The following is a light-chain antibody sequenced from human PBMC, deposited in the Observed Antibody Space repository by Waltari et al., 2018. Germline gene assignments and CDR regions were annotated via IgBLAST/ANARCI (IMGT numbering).Light chain of an antibody. Sequence: QSVLTQPPSVSGAPGQRVTISCTGSSSNIGGGYDVQWYQQLPGTAPKLLIYNNNKRPSGVPDRFSGSKSGTSASLAITGLQAEDEAYYYCQSYDISLSGSLFGGGTKLTVL. CDR2: NNN. CDR1: SSNIGGGYD. CDR3: QSYDISLSGSL. V-gene: IGLV1-40*01. J-gene: IGLJ2*01.